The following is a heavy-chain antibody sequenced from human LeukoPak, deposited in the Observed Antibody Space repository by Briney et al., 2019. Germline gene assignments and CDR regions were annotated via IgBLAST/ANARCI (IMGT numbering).Heavy chain of an antibody. Sequence: GGSLRLSCAASGFTVSSNYMSWVRQAPGKGLEWVSAISGSGGSTYYADSVKGRFTISRDNSKNTLYLQMNSLRAEDTAVYYCAKEYSNPDPNDYWGQGTLVTVSS. D-gene: IGHD4-11*01. V-gene: IGHV3-23*01. CDR3: AKEYSNPDPNDY. CDR2: ISGSGGST. J-gene: IGHJ4*02. CDR1: GFTVSSNY.